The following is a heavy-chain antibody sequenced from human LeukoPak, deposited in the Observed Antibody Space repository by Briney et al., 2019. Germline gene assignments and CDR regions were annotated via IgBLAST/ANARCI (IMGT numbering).Heavy chain of an antibody. Sequence: GGSLRLSCAASGFTFSSYAMHWVRQAPGKGLEWVSRINPDGSYTSYADSVKGRFTISRDNAKNTLYLQMNSLRAEDTAVYYCAKEPRIAPPYWGQGTLVTVSS. CDR1: GFTFSSYA. CDR2: INPDGSYT. CDR3: AKEPRIAPPY. V-gene: IGHV3-74*01. J-gene: IGHJ4*02. D-gene: IGHD2/OR15-2a*01.